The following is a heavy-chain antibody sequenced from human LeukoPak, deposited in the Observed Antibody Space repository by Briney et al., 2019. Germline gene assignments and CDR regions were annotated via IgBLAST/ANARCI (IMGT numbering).Heavy chain of an antibody. V-gene: IGHV4-30-2*01. CDR3: ARAYCSGGSCYPYYYYYGMDV. CDR1: GGSISSGGYS. CDR2: IYHSGST. J-gene: IGHJ6*02. Sequence: SQTLSLTCAVSGGSISSGGYSWSWIRQPPGKGLEWTGYIYHSGSTYYNPSLKSRVTISVDRSKNQFSLKLSSVTAADTAVYYCARAYCSGGSCYPYYYYYGMDVWGQGTTVTVSS. D-gene: IGHD2-15*01.